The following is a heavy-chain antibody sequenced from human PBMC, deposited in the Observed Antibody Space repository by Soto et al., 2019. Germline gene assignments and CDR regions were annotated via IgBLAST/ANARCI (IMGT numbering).Heavy chain of an antibody. CDR3: VGVRRDGYNY. V-gene: IGHV3-74*01. Sequence: EVQLVESGGGLVQPGGSLRLSCAASGFSFNNYWMFWVRQPPGKGLVWVSHINSDGSTRTYADSVKGRFTISRDNAKSTLNLQMNSLGAEDTALYYCVGVRRDGYNYWGQGTLVIVSS. CDR1: GFSFNNYW. CDR2: INSDGSTR. J-gene: IGHJ1*01. D-gene: IGHD5-12*01.